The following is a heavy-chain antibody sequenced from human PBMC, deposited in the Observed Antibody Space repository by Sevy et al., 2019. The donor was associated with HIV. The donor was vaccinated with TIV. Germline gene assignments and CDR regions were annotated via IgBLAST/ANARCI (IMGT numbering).Heavy chain of an antibody. CDR3: ARDTDSSSWYDYYYYGMDV. V-gene: IGHV3-21*01. CDR1: GFTFSSYS. Sequence: GGSLRLSCAASGFTFSSYSMNWVRQAPGKGLEWVSSISSSSSYIYYADSVKGRFTISRDNAKNSLYLQMNSLRAEDTAVYYCARDTDSSSWYDYYYYGMDVWGQGTTVTASS. CDR2: ISSSSSYI. J-gene: IGHJ6*02. D-gene: IGHD6-13*01.